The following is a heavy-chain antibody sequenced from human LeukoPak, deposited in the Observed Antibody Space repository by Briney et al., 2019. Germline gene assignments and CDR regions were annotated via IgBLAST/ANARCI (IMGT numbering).Heavy chain of an antibody. CDR3: ARPRGYSYAGFDY. D-gene: IGHD5-18*01. Sequence: ASVKVSCKASGYTFTGYYMHWVRQAPGQGLEWMGWINPNSGGTNYAQKFQGRVTMTRDTSISTAYMELRSLRSDDTAVYYCARPRGYSYAGFDYWGQGTLVTVSS. V-gene: IGHV1-2*02. CDR1: GYTFTGYY. J-gene: IGHJ4*02. CDR2: INPNSGGT.